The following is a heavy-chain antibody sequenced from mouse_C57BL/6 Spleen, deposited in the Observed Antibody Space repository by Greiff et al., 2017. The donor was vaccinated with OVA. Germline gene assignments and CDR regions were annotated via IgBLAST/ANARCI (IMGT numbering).Heavy chain of an antibody. Sequence: EVHLVESGEGLVKPGGSLKLSCAASGFTFSSYAMSWVRQTPEKRLEWVAYISSGGDYIYYADTVKGRFTISRDNARNTLYLQMSSLKSEDTAMYYCTRAYYYGSPWYFDVWGTGTTVTVSS. J-gene: IGHJ1*03. V-gene: IGHV5-9-1*02. CDR3: TRAYYYGSPWYFDV. D-gene: IGHD1-1*01. CDR2: ISSGGDYI. CDR1: GFTFSSYA.